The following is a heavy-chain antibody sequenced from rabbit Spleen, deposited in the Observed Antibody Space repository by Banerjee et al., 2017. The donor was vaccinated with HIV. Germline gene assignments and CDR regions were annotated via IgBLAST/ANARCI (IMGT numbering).Heavy chain of an antibody. Sequence: QEQLVESGGGLVQPTGSLTLTCKASGFSFGDRDVMCWVRQAPGKGLEWIACINASTGKPVYATWASGRFTISKTSSTTVTLQMTSLTAADTATYFCARSGYVGWGGDGDLTGNKLWGQGTLVTVS. D-gene: IGHD4-1*01. CDR1: GFSFGDRDV. CDR3: ARSGYVGWGGDGDLTGNKL. J-gene: IGHJ4*01. V-gene: IGHV1S45*01. CDR2: INASTGKP.